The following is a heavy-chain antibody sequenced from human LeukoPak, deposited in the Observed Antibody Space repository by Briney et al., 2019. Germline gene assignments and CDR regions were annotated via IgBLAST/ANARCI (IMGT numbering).Heavy chain of an antibody. D-gene: IGHD6-13*01. CDR3: ARDALIAAAGNNWFDP. V-gene: IGHV4-4*07. CDR2: IYTSGST. CDR1: GGSISSYY. J-gene: IGHJ5*02. Sequence: PSETLSLTCTVYGGSISSYYWSWIRQPAGKGLEWIGRIYTSGSTNYNPSLKSRVTMSVDTSKNQFSLKLSSVTAADTAVYYCARDALIAAAGNNWFDPWGQGTLVTVSS.